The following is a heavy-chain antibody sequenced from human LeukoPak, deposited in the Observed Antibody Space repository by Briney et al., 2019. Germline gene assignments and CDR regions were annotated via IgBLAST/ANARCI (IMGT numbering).Heavy chain of an antibody. CDR3: ARILSRDGYNNYFDY. Sequence: SETLSLTCSVSGGSINSGNYFWGWIRQPPGKGLEWIGEIYHSGSTNYNPSLKSQVTISVDKSKNQFSLKLSSVTAADTAVYYCARILSRDGYNNYFDYWGQGTLVTVSS. J-gene: IGHJ4*02. CDR1: GGSINSGNYF. D-gene: IGHD5-24*01. CDR2: IYHSGST. V-gene: IGHV4-39*07.